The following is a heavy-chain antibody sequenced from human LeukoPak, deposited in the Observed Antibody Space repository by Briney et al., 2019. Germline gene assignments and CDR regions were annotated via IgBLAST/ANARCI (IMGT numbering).Heavy chain of an antibody. D-gene: IGHD3-22*01. CDR2: ISWNSGSI. CDR1: GFTFDDYA. J-gene: IGHJ3*02. Sequence: GGSLRLSCAASGFTFDDYAMHWVRQAPGKGLEWVSGISWNSGSIGYADSVKGRFTISRDNAKNSLYLQMNSLRAEDTALYYCAKAPTFGYYDSSDAFDIWGQGTMVTVSS. CDR3: AKAPTFGYYDSSDAFDI. V-gene: IGHV3-9*01.